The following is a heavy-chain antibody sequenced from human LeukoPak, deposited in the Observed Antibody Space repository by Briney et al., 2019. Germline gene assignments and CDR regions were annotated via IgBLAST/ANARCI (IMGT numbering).Heavy chain of an antibody. V-gene: IGHV1-18*01. Sequence: ASVKVSCKASGYTFTSYGISWVRQAPGQGLEWMGWISAYNGNTNYAQKLQGRVTMTTDTSTSTAYMELRSLRSDDTAVYYCASCNAGGDSFDDAFDIWGQGTMVTVSS. CDR2: ISAYNGNT. J-gene: IGHJ3*02. CDR1: GYTFTSYG. D-gene: IGHD2-21*02. CDR3: ASCNAGGDSFDDAFDI.